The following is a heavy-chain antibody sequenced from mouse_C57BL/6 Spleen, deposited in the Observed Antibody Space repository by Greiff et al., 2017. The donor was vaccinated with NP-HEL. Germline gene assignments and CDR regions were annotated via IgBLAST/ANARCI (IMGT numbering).Heavy chain of an antibody. CDR2: IWGDGST. CDR1: GFSLTSYG. Sequence: QVHVKQSGPGLVAPSQSLSITCTVSGFSLTSYGVSWVRQPPGKGLEWLGVIWGDGSTNYHSALISRLSISKDNSKSQVFLKLNSLQTDDTATYYCAKPGSNYGFAYWGQGTLVTVSA. D-gene: IGHD2-5*01. J-gene: IGHJ3*01. CDR3: AKPGSNYGFAY. V-gene: IGHV2-3*01.